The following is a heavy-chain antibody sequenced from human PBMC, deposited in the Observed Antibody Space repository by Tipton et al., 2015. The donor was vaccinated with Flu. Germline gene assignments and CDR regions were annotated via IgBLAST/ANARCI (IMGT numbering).Heavy chain of an antibody. V-gene: IGHV4-38-2*01. CDR2: IYHSGTT. CDR3: ARRSYSNYVSEPKNWFDP. J-gene: IGHJ5*02. CDR1: GYSIRSAYY. Sequence: TLSLTCFVSGYSIRSAYYWGWVRRPPGKGLEWIGTIYHSGTTYYNPSLKSRLTISVDTSKNQFSLRLTSVTAADTAVYYCARRSYSNYVSEPKNWFDPWGQGTLVTVSS. D-gene: IGHD4-11*01.